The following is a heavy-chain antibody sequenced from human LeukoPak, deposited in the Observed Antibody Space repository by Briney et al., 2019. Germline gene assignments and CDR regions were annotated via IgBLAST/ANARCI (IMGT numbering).Heavy chain of an antibody. V-gene: IGHV1-2*02. CDR3: ARAGVWDYSDSSGYHNAAFDI. CDR2: INPSSGGT. D-gene: IGHD3-22*01. Sequence: ASVKVSCKASGYTFTDYYMHWVRQAPGQGLEGMGWINPSSGGTNYAQKFQGRVTVTRDTSISTAYMDLSRLRSDDTAVYYCARAGVWDYSDSSGYHNAAFDIWGQGTMVTVSS. CDR1: GYTFTDYY. J-gene: IGHJ3*02.